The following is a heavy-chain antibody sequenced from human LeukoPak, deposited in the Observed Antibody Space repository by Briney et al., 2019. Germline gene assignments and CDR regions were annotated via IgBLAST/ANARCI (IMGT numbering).Heavy chain of an antibody. J-gene: IGHJ4*02. CDR2: ISYDGSNK. D-gene: IGHD6-13*01. Sequence: PGGSLRLSCAASEFTFSSYAMTWVRQAPGKGLEWVAVISYDGSNKYYADSVKGRFTISRDNSKNTLYLQMNSLRAEDTAVYYCARGWSSSWTAPFDYWGQGTLVTVSS. CDR3: ARGWSSSWTAPFDY. V-gene: IGHV3-30*04. CDR1: EFTFSSYA.